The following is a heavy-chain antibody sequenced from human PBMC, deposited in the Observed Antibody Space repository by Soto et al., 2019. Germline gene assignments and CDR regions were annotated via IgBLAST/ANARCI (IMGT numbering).Heavy chain of an antibody. CDR1: GYTFTSYG. CDR3: AREEDSSGYFGSDY. CDR2: ISAYNGNT. D-gene: IGHD3-22*01. Sequence: ASVKVSCKASGYTFTSYGISWVRQAPGQGLEWMGWISAYNGNTNYAQKLQGRVTMTTDTSTSTAYMELRSLRSDDTAVYYCAREEDSSGYFGSDYWGQGTLVTVSS. J-gene: IGHJ4*02. V-gene: IGHV1-18*01.